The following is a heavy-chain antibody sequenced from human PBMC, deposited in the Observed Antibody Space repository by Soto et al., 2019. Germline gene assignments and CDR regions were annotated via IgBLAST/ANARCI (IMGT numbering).Heavy chain of an antibody. CDR3: ARRSIAGAGSHWYFDL. V-gene: IGHV1-69*14. CDR1: GGTFSSYA. Sequence: QVQLVQSGAEVKKPGSSVRVSCKASGGTFSSYAISWVRQAPGQGLEWMGGIIPIFGTANYAQKFQGRVKITADKCTITAYMELSSLRYEDRAVYYCARRSIAGAGSHWYFDLWGRGTLVTVSS. J-gene: IGHJ2*01. D-gene: IGHD6-19*01. CDR2: IIPIFGTA.